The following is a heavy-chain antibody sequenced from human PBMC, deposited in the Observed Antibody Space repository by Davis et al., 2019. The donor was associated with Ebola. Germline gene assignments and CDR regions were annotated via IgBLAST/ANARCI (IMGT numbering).Heavy chain of an antibody. J-gene: IGHJ5*02. CDR2: IIPIFGTA. Sequence: AASVKVSCKASGGTFSSYAISWVRQAPGQGLEWMGGIIPIFGTANYAQKFQGRVTITADESTSTAYMELSSLRSEDTAVYYCAREEGLGYCSSTSCYKGGWFDPWGQGTLVTVSS. D-gene: IGHD2-2*02. V-gene: IGHV1-69*13. CDR3: AREEGLGYCSSTSCYKGGWFDP. CDR1: GGTFSSYA.